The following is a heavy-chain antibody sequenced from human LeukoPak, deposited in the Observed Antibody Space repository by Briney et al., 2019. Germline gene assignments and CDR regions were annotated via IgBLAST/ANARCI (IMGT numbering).Heavy chain of an antibody. V-gene: IGHV4-34*01. Sequence: PSETLSLTCAVYGGSFSGYYWSWIRQPPGKGLEWIGEINHSGSTNYNPSLKSRVTIPVDTSKNQFSLKLSSVTAADTAVYYCARTDQRGRPFDYWGQGTLVTVSS. CDR2: INHSGST. CDR3: ARTDQRGRPFDY. J-gene: IGHJ4*02. CDR1: GGSFSGYY. D-gene: IGHD2-2*01.